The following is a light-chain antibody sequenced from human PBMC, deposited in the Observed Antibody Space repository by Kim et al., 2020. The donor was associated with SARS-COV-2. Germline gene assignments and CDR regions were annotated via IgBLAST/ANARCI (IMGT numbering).Light chain of an antibody. Sequence: SPGEAATLSCRASKSVPSNYVAWYQQKLGAAPRLLNCGASNRATDLPGRCSGSGSGTDFTPTITILEPEDFAVYYCQQYSTSPLTFGGGTKVDIK. CDR1: KSVPSNY. J-gene: IGKJ4*01. CDR2: GAS. V-gene: IGKV3-20*01. CDR3: QQYSTSPLT.